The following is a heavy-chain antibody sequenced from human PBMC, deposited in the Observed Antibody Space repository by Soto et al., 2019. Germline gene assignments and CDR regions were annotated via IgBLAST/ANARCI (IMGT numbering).Heavy chain of an antibody. CDR2: IYYSGST. CDR1: GGSISSGGYY. J-gene: IGHJ6*02. V-gene: IGHV4-31*01. CDR3: ARDRGYDYYYYGMDV. D-gene: IGHD5-12*01. Sequence: QVQLQESGPGLVKPSQTLSLTCTVSGGSISSGGYYWSWIRQHPGKGLEWIGYIYYSGSTYYNPSLKSLVTISVDTSKIQFSLKLSSVTAADTAVYYCARDRGYDYYYYGMDVCGQGTTVTVSS.